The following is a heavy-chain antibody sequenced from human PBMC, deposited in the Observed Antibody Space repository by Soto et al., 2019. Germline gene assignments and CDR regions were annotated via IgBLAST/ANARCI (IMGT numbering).Heavy chain of an antibody. CDR2: IYGGGTT. CDR1: GFAVSSKY. D-gene: IGHD6-19*01. CDR3: XXTTGWPGFDF. J-gene: IGHJ4*02. Sequence: EVQLVESGGGLIQPGGSLRLSCAASGFAVSSKYMTWVRQAPGKGLEWVSVIYGGGTTYYADSVKGRFTISRDTSKNTXXXXXXXXXXXXXXXXXXXXTTGWPGFDFWGQGTLVTVSS. V-gene: IGHV3-53*01.